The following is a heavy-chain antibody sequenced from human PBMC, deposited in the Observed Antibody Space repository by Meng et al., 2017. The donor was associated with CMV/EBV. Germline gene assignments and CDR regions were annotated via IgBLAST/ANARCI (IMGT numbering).Heavy chain of an antibody. CDR1: GFTFSSYA. CDR2: INRDGSDK. V-gene: IGHV3-7*03. Sequence: GESLKISCAASGFTFSSYAMTWVRQAPGKGLEWVANINRDGSDKYYVDSVKGRFTMSRDNAKNSLYLQMNSLRAEDTAVYYCARDTGPNTFDYWGQGTLVTVSS. D-gene: IGHD2-8*01. CDR3: ARDTGPNTFDY. J-gene: IGHJ4*02.